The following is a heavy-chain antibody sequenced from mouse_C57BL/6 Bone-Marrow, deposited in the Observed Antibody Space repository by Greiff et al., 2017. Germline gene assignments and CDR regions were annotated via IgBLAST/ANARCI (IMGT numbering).Heavy chain of an antibody. Sequence: VQLQQSGPELVKPGASVKISCKASGYSFTGYYMNWVKQSPEKSLEWIGEINPSTGGTTYNQKFKAKATLTVDKSSSTAYMQLKSLTSEDSAVYDCARKGDYGSSYDYAMDYWGQGTSVTVSS. CDR2: INPSTGGT. J-gene: IGHJ4*01. CDR1: GYSFTGYY. D-gene: IGHD1-1*01. V-gene: IGHV1-42*01. CDR3: ARKGDYGSSYDYAMDY.